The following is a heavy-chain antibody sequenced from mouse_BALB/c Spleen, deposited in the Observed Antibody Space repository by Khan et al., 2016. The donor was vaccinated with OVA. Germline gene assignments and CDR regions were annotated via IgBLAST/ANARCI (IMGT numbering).Heavy chain of an antibody. Sequence: VQLKESGGDLVKPGGSLKLSCAASGFTFRNYGMSWVRQIPDKRLEWVATINSDGTYTYYPDSVKGRFTISRNNAKNTLYLEMSSLKSEDTAMYYGASHLTGSFAYWGQGTLVTVSA. CDR2: INSDGTYT. CDR1: GFTFRNYG. V-gene: IGHV5-6*01. CDR3: ASHLTGSFAY. D-gene: IGHD4-1*01. J-gene: IGHJ3*01.